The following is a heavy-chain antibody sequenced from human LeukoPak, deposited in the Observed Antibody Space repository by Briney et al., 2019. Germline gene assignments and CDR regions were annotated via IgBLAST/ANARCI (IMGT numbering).Heavy chain of an antibody. D-gene: IGHD5-18*01. Sequence: SDTGSLTCAVYGGSFSGYYWSWIRQPPGKRLEWIGEINHSGSTNYNPSLKSRVTISVDTSKNQFSLKLSSVTAADTAVYYCARGHGVRPLWVYWGQGTLVTVSS. V-gene: IGHV4-34*01. CDR2: INHSGST. J-gene: IGHJ4*02. CDR1: GGSFSGYY. CDR3: ARGHGVRPLWVY.